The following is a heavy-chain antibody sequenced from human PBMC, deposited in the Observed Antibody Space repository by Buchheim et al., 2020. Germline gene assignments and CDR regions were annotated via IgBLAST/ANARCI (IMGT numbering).Heavy chain of an antibody. CDR2: ISYDGSNK. Sequence: QVQLVESGGGVVQPGRSLRLSCAASGFTFSSYAMHWVRQAPGKGLEWVAVISYDGSNKYYADSVKGRFTISSDNSKNKLYLQMNSLRAEDTAVYYCARGYGSGSYAAGYWGQGTL. V-gene: IGHV3-30-3*01. J-gene: IGHJ4*02. CDR1: GFTFSSYA. CDR3: ARGYGSGSYAAGY. D-gene: IGHD3-10*01.